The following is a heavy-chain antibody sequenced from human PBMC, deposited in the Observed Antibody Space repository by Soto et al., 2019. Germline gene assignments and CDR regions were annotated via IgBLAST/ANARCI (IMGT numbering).Heavy chain of an antibody. V-gene: IGHV1-69*02. Sequence: GASVKVSCKASGGTFSSYTISWVRQAPGQGLEWMGRIIPILGIANYAQKFQGRVTITADKSTSTAYMELSSMRSEDTAVFYCARQNIVVVVAATPPAFDIWGQGTMVNVS. J-gene: IGHJ3*02. D-gene: IGHD2-15*01. CDR2: IIPILGIA. CDR1: GGTFSSYT. CDR3: ARQNIVVVVAATPPAFDI.